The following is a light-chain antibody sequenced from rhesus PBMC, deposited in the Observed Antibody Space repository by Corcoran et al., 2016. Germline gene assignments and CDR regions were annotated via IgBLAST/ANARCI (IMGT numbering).Light chain of an antibody. CDR3: QHSYGPPLT. J-gene: IGKJ4*01. V-gene: IGKV1-74*01. CDR1: ETVNNH. CDR2: KAS. Sequence: DIQMTQSPSSLSASVGDRVTITCRASETVNNHLHWYQQKPGKAPKVLNYKASTLQSGVPSRFSGRGSGKDFTFTSSRLQPEDCATYYCQHSYGPPLTFGGVTKVDLK.